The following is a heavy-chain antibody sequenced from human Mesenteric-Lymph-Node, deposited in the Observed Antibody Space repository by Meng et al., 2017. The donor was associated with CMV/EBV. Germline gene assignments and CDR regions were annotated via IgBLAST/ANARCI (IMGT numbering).Heavy chain of an antibody. CDR1: GFTFDDYA. CDR3: ARERTGYCSSTSCYGMDV. CDR2: ISWNSGSI. V-gene: IGHV3-9*01. D-gene: IGHD2-2*01. J-gene: IGHJ6*02. Sequence: SLKISCAASGFTFDDYAMHWVRQAPGKGLEWVSGISWNSGSIGYADSVKGRFTISRDNAKNSLYLQMNSLRAEDTALYYCARERTGYCSSTSCYGMDVWGQGTTVTVSS.